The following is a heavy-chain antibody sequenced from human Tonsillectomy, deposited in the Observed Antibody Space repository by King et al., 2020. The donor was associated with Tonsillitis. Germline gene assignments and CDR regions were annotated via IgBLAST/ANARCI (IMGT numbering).Heavy chain of an antibody. CDR1: GFTFSNYA. V-gene: IGHV3-30-3*01. D-gene: IGHD1-1*01. Sequence: VQLVESGGGVVQPGRSLRLSCAASGFTFSNYAMHWVRQAPGKGLEWVAFTSYDGSVKTYADSVKGRFTISSDYSKNTLFLQIDSLRAEDTAVSYCARSNQWGRWNLFYYYGMDVWGQGTTVTVSS. J-gene: IGHJ6*02. CDR3: ARSNQWGRWNLFYYYGMDV. CDR2: TSYDGSVK.